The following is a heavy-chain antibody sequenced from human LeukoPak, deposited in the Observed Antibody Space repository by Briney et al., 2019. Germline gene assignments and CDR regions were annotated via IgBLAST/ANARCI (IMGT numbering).Heavy chain of an antibody. J-gene: IGHJ3*02. CDR1: AASISRSLFY. V-gene: IGHV4-39*01. Sequence: SETLSLTCTVSAASISRSLFYWGWLRQPPGKGPEWIGSIYSTENTFYNPSLQSRVSISVDTSKNQFSLNLTSVTAADTAVYYCAKHARTAVDAFDIWGQGTVVVVS. D-gene: IGHD2-21*02. CDR3: AKHARTAVDAFDI. CDR2: IYSTENT.